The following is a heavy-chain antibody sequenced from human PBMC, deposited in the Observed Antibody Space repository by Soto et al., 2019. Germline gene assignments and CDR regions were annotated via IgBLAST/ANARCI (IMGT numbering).Heavy chain of an antibody. Sequence: PGESLKISCAASGFTFSNYNMNWVRQAPGKGLEWVSYIHPDSSVIYYADSVKGRFTISRDNAKNSLYLRMNSLRAEDTAVYFCARGYYSSWFHFWGQGTLVTVSS. V-gene: IGHV3-48*01. J-gene: IGHJ5*01. CDR3: ARGYYSSWFHF. CDR2: IHPDSSVI. D-gene: IGHD6-13*01. CDR1: GFTFSNYN.